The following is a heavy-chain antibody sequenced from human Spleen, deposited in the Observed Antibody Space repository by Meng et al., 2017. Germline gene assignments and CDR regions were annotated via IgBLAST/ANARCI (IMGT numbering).Heavy chain of an antibody. D-gene: IGHD5-18*01. V-gene: IGHV4-31*01. CDR3: ARDLSGYGWFDP. Sequence: QVQLQESGPGLVKPSQTLSLTCTGSGGSISSGGYYWSWIRQHPGKGLEWIGYFYYSGSTYYNPSLKSLVTISLDTSKNQFSLKLSSVTAADTAVYYCARDLSGYGWFDPWGQGTLVTVSS. CDR1: GGSISSGGYY. CDR2: FYYSGST. J-gene: IGHJ5*02.